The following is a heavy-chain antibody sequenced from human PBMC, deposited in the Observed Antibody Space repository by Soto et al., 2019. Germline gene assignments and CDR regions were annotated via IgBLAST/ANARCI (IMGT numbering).Heavy chain of an antibody. Sequence: ASVKVSCKTSGYSFTSSAITWVRQAPGQGLEWMGWISTYSGDPNYAQKFQGRVTLSVDTSKNQFSLKMTSVTAADRAMYFCARYNSYAIDYWGRGTLVTVSS. D-gene: IGHD2-8*01. CDR2: ISTYSGDP. J-gene: IGHJ4*02. V-gene: IGHV1-18*04. CDR1: GYSFTSSA. CDR3: ARYNSYAIDY.